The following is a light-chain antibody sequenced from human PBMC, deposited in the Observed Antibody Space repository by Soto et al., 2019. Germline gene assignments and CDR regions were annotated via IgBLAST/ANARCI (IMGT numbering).Light chain of an antibody. CDR1: QSVSNDF. V-gene: IGKV3-20*01. CDR3: QQYGSSPPRT. CDR2: GAS. J-gene: IGKJ1*01. Sequence: EIVLTQSPGILSLSPGERATLSCRASQSVSNDFFAWYQQKPGQAPRLLIYGASTRATDVPDRFSGSESGADFTLSVSRLEPEDFAVYSCQQYGSSPPRTFGQGTKVEMK.